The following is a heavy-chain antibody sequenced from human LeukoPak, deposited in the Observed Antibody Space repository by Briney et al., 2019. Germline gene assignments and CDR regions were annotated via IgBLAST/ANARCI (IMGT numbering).Heavy chain of an antibody. CDR3: ARVLASNYYDSSGYYGLYYFDY. V-gene: IGHV4-61*02. CDR1: GGSISSGSYY. D-gene: IGHD3-22*01. CDR2: IYTSGST. Sequence: PSQTLSLTCTVSGGSISSGSYYWSWIRQPAGKGLEWIGRIYTSGSTNYNPSLKSRVTISVDTSKNQFSLKLSSVTAADTAVYYCARVLASNYYDSSGYYGLYYFDYWGQGTLVTVSS. J-gene: IGHJ4*02.